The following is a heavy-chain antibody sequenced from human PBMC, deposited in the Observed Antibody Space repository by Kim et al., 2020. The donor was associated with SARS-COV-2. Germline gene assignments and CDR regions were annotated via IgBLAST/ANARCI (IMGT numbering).Heavy chain of an antibody. CDR2: INHSGST. Sequence: SETLSLTCAVYGGSFSGYYWSWIRQPPGKGLEWIGEINHSGSTNYNPSLKSRVTISVDTSKNQFSLKLSSVTAADTAVYYCAIAVAGLRLAGDYWGQGTLVTVSS. J-gene: IGHJ4*02. CDR3: AIAVAGLRLAGDY. CDR1: GGSFSGYY. V-gene: IGHV4-34*01. D-gene: IGHD6-19*01.